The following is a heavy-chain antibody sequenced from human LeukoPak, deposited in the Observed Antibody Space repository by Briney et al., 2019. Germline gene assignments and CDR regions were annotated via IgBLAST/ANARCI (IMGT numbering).Heavy chain of an antibody. D-gene: IGHD1-1*01. J-gene: IGHJ4*02. CDR2: ISGSGGST. Sequence: GGSLRLSCAASGFTFSSYAMSWVRQAPGKGLEWVSAISGSGGSTYYTDSVKGRFTISRDNSKSTLYLQMNSLRVDDTAVYYCAKDWYNSLNYFDYWGQGSLVTVSS. CDR1: GFTFSSYA. V-gene: IGHV3-23*01. CDR3: AKDWYNSLNYFDY.